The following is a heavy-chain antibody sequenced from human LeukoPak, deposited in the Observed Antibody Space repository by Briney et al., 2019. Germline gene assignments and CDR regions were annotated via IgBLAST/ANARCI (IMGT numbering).Heavy chain of an antibody. CDR3: ARDREQQLVRGSVPKFKPGHQNWYFDL. D-gene: IGHD6-13*01. CDR2: IIAYSGNT. J-gene: IGHJ2*01. Sequence: ASVKVSCKASGYTFTSYGISWVRQAPGQGLEWMGWIIAYSGNTNYAQKLQGRVTMTTDTSTSTAYMELRSLRSDDTAVYYCARDREQQLVRGSVPKFKPGHQNWYFDLWGRGTLVTVSS. V-gene: IGHV1-18*01. CDR1: GYTFTSYG.